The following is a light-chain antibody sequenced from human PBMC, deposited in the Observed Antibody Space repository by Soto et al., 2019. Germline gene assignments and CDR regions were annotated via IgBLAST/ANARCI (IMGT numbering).Light chain of an antibody. V-gene: IGKV3-20*01. Sequence: EIVLTQSPGTLSLSPGERATLSCWASQSVSSSYLAWYQQKPGQAPRLLIYGASSRATGIPDRFSGSGSGTDFTLTISRLEPEDFAVYYCQQYGSSPLTVGGGTKVEIK. J-gene: IGKJ4*01. CDR3: QQYGSSPLT. CDR1: QSVSSSY. CDR2: GAS.